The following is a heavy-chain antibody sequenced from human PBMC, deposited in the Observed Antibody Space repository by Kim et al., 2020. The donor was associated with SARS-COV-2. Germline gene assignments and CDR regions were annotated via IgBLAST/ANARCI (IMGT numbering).Heavy chain of an antibody. V-gene: IGHV7-4-1*02. D-gene: IGHD6-19*01. Sequence: ASVKVSCKASGYTFTSYAMNWVRQAPGQGLEWMGWINTNTGNPTYAQGFTGRFVFSLDTSVSTAYLQISSLKAEDTAVYYCARVGPYNLYSSGWRWFDPWGQGTLVTVSS. J-gene: IGHJ5*02. CDR2: INTNTGNP. CDR3: ARVGPYNLYSSGWRWFDP. CDR1: GYTFTSYA.